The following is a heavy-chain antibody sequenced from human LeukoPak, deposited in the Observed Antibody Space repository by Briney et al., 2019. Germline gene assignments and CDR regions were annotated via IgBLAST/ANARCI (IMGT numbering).Heavy chain of an antibody. D-gene: IGHD3-16*01. CDR1: GGSISSSNW. CDR3: ARQVVRGSYVWFDP. J-gene: IGHJ5*02. V-gene: IGHV4-4*02. Sequence: PSETLSLTCAVSGGSISSSNWWSWVRQPPGKGLEWIGEIYHSGSTNYNPSLKSRVTISVDTSKNQFSLKLSSVTAADTAVYYCARQVVRGSYVWFDPWGQGTLVTVSS. CDR2: IYHSGST.